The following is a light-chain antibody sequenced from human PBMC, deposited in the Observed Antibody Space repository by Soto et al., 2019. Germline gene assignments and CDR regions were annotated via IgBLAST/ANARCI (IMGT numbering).Light chain of an antibody. Sequence: QSALTQPPPVSGAPGQRVTISCTGSSPNIGAGYDVYWYQQLPGTAPKLLIYGNSNRPSGVPDRFSGSKSGTSGSLTITGLQAEDEADYYCQTYDSSLSGYVFGTGTKVTVL. CDR1: SPNIGAGYD. J-gene: IGLJ1*01. CDR3: QTYDSSLSGYV. CDR2: GNS. V-gene: IGLV1-40*01.